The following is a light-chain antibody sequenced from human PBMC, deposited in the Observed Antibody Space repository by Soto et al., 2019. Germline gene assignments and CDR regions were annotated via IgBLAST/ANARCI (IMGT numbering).Light chain of an antibody. V-gene: IGKV3-11*01. CDR2: DAS. CDR3: QQRSIWPPFT. CDR1: QSVGSY. J-gene: IGKJ4*01. Sequence: EIVLTQSPATLSLSPGERATLSCRASQSVGSYLVWFQQKPGQAPRLLIYDASNRATGTPARFSGSGSGTDFTLTISSLEPEDCAVYYCQQRSIWPPFTFGGGTRVEIK.